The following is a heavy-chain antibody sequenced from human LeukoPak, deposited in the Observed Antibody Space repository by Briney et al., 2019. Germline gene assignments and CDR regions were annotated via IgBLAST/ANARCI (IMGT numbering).Heavy chain of an antibody. J-gene: IGHJ4*02. CDR1: GGSFSGYY. Sequence: PSETLSLTCAVYGGSFSGYYWSWVRQAPGKGLAWVSAIGSSGSSTYYADSVKGRFIISRDNSKNTLYLQMNSLTVDDTAVYYCAKHIGYCSGGTCYYDYWGQGTLVTVSS. CDR2: IGSSGSST. CDR3: AKHIGYCSGGTCYYDY. V-gene: IGHV3-23*01. D-gene: IGHD2-15*01.